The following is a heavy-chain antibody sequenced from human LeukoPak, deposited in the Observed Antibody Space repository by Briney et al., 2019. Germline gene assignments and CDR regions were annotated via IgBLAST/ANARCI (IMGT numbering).Heavy chain of an antibody. J-gene: IGHJ4*02. CDR3: TTDLWV. Sequence: GGSLRLSCAASGFSFSHAWISWVRQAPGKGLEWVGRIKSISEGGTIDYAAPVKGRFTISRDDPENTLSLQMNSLKTEDTAVYYCTTDLWVWGQGALVTVSS. CDR1: GFSFSHAW. D-gene: IGHD7-27*01. CDR2: IKSISEGGTI. V-gene: IGHV3-15*01.